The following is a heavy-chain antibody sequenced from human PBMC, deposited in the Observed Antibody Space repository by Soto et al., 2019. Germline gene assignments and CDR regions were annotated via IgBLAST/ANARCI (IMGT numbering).Heavy chain of an antibody. V-gene: IGHV4-4*02. CDR1: GGSFTSNNR. CDR3: ASRDPGTSVDY. CDR2: IYRTGST. Sequence: SETLSLTCAVSGGSFTSNNRWPFVRQPPGLGLEWIGEIYRTGSTNYNPSLKSRVTISLDKSENQFSLKVTSLTAADTAVYYCASRDPGTSVDYWGQGTLVTVSS. J-gene: IGHJ4*02. D-gene: IGHD1-7*01.